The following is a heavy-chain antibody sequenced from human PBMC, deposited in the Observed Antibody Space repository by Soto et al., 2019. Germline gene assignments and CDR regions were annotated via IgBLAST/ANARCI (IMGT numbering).Heavy chain of an antibody. D-gene: IGHD5-12*01. CDR3: ASVKVRRDGYNFLAFDI. CDR1: GYTFTGYY. J-gene: IGHJ3*02. CDR2: INPNSGGT. V-gene: IGHV1-2*02. Sequence: ASVKVSCKASGYTFTGYYMHWVRQAPGHGLEWMGWINPNSGGTNYAQKFQGRVTLTRDTSISTAYMELSRLRSEDTAVYYCASVKVRRDGYNFLAFDIWGQGKMVTVSS.